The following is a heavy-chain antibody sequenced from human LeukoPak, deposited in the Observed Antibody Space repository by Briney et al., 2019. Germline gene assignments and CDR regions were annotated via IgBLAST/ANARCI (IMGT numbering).Heavy chain of an antibody. CDR2: ISAYNGNT. J-gene: IGHJ5*02. CDR3: ARIYCSSTNCSPRWFDP. Sequence: ASVKVSCKASGYTFTSYGISWVRQAPGQGLEWMGWISAYNGNTNYAQKLQGRVTMTTDTSTSTAYMELRSLRSDDTAVYYCARIYCSSTNCSPRWFDPRGQGTLVTVSS. D-gene: IGHD2-2*01. V-gene: IGHV1-18*01. CDR1: GYTFTSYG.